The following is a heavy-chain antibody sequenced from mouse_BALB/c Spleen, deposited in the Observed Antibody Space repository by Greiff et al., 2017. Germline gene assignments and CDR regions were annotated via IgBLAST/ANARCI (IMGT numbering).Heavy chain of an antibody. CDR3: ARDLSHYYGSFHFDY. CDR1: GFTFTDYY. V-gene: IGHV7-3*02. J-gene: IGHJ2*01. D-gene: IGHD1-1*01. CDR2: IRNKANGYTT. Sequence: EVQLVESGGGLVQPGGSLRLSCATSGFTFTDYYMSWVRQPPGKALEWLGFIRNKANGYTTEYSASVKGRFTISRDNSQSILYLQMNTLRAEDSATYSCARDLSHYYGSFHFDYWGQGTTLTVSS.